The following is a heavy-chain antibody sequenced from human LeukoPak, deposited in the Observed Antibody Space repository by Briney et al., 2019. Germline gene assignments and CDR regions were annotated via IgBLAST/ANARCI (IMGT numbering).Heavy chain of an antibody. Sequence: SETPSLTCTVSGGSISSYYWSWIRQPPGKGLEWIGYIYYSGSTYYNPSLKSRVTISVDTSKNQFSLKLSSVTAADTAVYYCARADTAMVFFDYWGQGTLVTVSS. CDR1: GGSISSYY. D-gene: IGHD5-18*01. CDR2: IYYSGST. J-gene: IGHJ4*02. V-gene: IGHV4-59*08. CDR3: ARADTAMVFFDY.